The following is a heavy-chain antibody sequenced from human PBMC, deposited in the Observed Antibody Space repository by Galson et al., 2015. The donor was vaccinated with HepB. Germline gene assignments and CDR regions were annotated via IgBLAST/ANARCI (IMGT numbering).Heavy chain of an antibody. CDR3: ARRPGLRFGEIDY. Sequence: SVKVSCKASGYTFINYVLHWVRQAPGQRLEWMGWINAANANTKYSEKFQGRVTFTRDISASTAYMDLSSLGSEDTAVYYCARRPGLRFGEIDYWGQGTLVTVSS. J-gene: IGHJ4*02. CDR2: INAANANT. CDR1: GYTFINYV. V-gene: IGHV1-3*01. D-gene: IGHD3-10*01.